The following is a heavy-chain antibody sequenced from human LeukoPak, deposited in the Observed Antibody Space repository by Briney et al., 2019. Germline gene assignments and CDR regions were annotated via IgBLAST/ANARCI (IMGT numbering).Heavy chain of an antibody. D-gene: IGHD5-24*01. Sequence: PSETLSLTCTVSGGSISSYYWSWIRQVPGKGLEWIAYIYYIGSTDYNPSLKSRVTISVDTSKNQFSLNVSSVTAADTAVYYCARGVEWFDPWGQGTLVTVSS. CDR3: ARGVEWFDP. J-gene: IGHJ5*02. CDR1: GGSISSYY. V-gene: IGHV4-59*08. CDR2: IYYIGST.